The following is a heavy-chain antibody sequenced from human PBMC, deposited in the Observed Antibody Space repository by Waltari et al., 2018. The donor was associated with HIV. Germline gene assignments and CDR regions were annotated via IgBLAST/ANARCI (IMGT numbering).Heavy chain of an antibody. CDR1: GLPFNSYA. CDR3: AILSGSFDI. CDR2: ISYDGGNK. Sequence: QVHLVESGGAVVQPGGSLRPSCAASGLPFNSYAIHWVRQAPGKGLEWVAVISYDGGNKYYADSVKGRFIISRDNSKNTLYLQLNSLRAEDKAVYYCAILSGSFDIWGQGTRVSVSS. J-gene: IGHJ3*02. V-gene: IGHV3-30-3*01. D-gene: IGHD1-20*01.